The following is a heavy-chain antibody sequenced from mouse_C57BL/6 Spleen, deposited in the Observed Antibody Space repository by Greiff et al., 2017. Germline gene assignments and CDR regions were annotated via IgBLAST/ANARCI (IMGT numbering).Heavy chain of an antibody. CDR2: IDPETGGT. D-gene: IGHD1-1*01. CDR1: GYTFTDYE. J-gene: IGHJ3*01. V-gene: IGHV1-15*01. Sequence: QVQLQQSGAELVRPGASVTLSCKASGYTFTDYEMHWVKQTPVHGLEWIGAIDPETGGTAYNQKFKGKAILTADKSSSTAYMELRSLTSEDSAVYYCTRQLLRLAWFAYWGQGTLVTVSA. CDR3: TRQLLRLAWFAY.